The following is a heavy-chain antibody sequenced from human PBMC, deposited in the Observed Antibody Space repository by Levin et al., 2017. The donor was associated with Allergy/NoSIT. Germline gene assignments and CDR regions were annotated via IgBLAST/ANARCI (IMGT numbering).Heavy chain of an antibody. CDR3: ARELGFNWGSSLGY. J-gene: IGHJ4*02. CDR2: IWYDGSNK. D-gene: IGHD7-27*01. V-gene: IGHV3-33*01. Sequence: GGSLRLSCAASGFTFSSYGMHWVRQAPGKGLEWVAVIWYDGSNKYYADSVKGRFTISRDNSKNTLYLQMNSLRAEDTAVYYCARELGFNWGSSLGYWGQGTLVTVSS. CDR1: GFTFSSYG.